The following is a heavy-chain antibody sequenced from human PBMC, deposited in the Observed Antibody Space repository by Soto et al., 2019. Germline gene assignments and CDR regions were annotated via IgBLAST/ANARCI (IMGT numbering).Heavy chain of an antibody. Sequence: LSLTCTVSGGSINNNYWSWIRQPPGKGLEWIGYIFSTGTTNYNPSLESRVTISVDTSKNQLSLKLRSATAADTAVYYCARGGDNSPWYYNFWGQGTLVTVSS. CDR2: IFSTGTT. V-gene: IGHV4-59*01. J-gene: IGHJ4*02. CDR3: ARGGDNSPWYYNF. D-gene: IGHD3-16*01. CDR1: GGSINNNY.